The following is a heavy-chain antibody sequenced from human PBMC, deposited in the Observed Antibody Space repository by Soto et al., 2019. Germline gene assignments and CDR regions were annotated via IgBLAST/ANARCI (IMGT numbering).Heavy chain of an antibody. J-gene: IGHJ4*02. CDR2: IIPILGIA. CDR1: GGTFSSYT. V-gene: IGHV1-69*02. CDR3: ARSGASSGSYYGVDY. Sequence: QVQLVQSGAEVKKPGSSVKVSCKASGGTFSSYTISWVRQAPGQGLEWMGRIIPILGIANYAQKFQGRVTITADKSTSTAYMELSSLRSEDTAVYYCARSGASSGSYYGVDYWGQGTLVTVSS. D-gene: IGHD1-26*01.